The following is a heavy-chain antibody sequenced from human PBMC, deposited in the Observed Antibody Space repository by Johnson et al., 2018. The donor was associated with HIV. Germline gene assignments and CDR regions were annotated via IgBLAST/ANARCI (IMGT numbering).Heavy chain of an antibody. J-gene: IGHJ3*02. CDR3: ARDGRGLDAFDI. CDR1: GFTFSDFY. D-gene: IGHD3/OR15-3a*01. CDR2: ISTTGTTI. V-gene: IGHV3-11*04. Sequence: QVQLVESGGGLVKPGGSLRLSCAASGFTFSDFYMSWIRQAPGRGLEWISYISTTGTTIYYAESVKGRFTISRDNAKNSLYLQMNSLRDVDTAVYYCARDGRGLDAFDIWGQGTMVTVSS.